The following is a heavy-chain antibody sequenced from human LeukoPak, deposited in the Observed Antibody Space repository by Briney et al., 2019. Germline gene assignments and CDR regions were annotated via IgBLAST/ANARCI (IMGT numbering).Heavy chain of an antibody. J-gene: IGHJ6*02. CDR2: IIPIFGTA. CDR1: GYTFTSYG. V-gene: IGHV1-69*13. D-gene: IGHD6-19*01. CDR3: ASGGIAVAGTYGTDV. Sequence: GASVKVSCKASGYTFTSYGISWVRQAPGQGLEWMGGIIPIFGTANYAQKFQGRVTITADESTSTAYMELSSLRSEDTAVYYCASGGIAVAGTYGTDVWGQGTTVTVSS.